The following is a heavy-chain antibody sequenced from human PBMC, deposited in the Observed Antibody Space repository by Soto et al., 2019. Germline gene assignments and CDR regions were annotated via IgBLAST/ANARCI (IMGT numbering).Heavy chain of an antibody. Sequence: QVHLVQSGAEVKKPGASVKVSCTGSGYGFTTYGITWVRQAPGQGLEWMAWISAHNGNTNYAQKLQGRVTVTRDKSTSTADMELRSLRSDDTGVYYCARGWYGDYWGQGALVTVSS. CDR3: ARGWYGDY. D-gene: IGHD2-15*01. CDR1: GYGFTTYG. V-gene: IGHV1-18*01. CDR2: ISAHNGNT. J-gene: IGHJ4*02.